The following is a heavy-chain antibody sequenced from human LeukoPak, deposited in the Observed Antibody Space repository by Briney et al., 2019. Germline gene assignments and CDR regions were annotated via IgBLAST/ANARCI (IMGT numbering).Heavy chain of an antibody. V-gene: IGHV3-30*18. D-gene: IGHD6-19*01. CDR3: AKDRGQWLVPFTPSSFDY. CDR1: GFTFSSYG. CDR2: ISYDGSNK. J-gene: IGHJ4*02. Sequence: GRSLRLSCAASGFTFSSYGMHWVRQAPGKGLEWVAVISYDGSNKYYADSVKGRFTISRDNSKNTLYLQMNSLRAEDTAVYYCAKDRGQWLVPFTPSSFDYWGQGTLVTISS.